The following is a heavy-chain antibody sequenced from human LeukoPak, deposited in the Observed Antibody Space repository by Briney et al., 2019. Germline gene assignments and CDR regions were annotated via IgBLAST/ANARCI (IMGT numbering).Heavy chain of an antibody. CDR2: IAGTGGST. Sequence: GGSLRLSCAASGFTFNKYAMNWVRQPPGQGLEWVSSIAGTGGSTYYAESVKGRFTLSRDNSENTMYLQLNSMRAEDTALYYCARGGLLGRDGYNPDHWGQGTLVTVSS. D-gene: IGHD5-24*01. J-gene: IGHJ4*02. CDR3: ARGGLLGRDGYNPDH. CDR1: GFTFNKYA. V-gene: IGHV3-23*01.